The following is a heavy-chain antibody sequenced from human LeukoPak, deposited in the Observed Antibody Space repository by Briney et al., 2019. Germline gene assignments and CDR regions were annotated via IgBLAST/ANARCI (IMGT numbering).Heavy chain of an antibody. V-gene: IGHV4-59*10. CDR3: ARTLWFGELFFDY. D-gene: IGHD3-10*01. Sequence: SETLSLTCAVYGGSFSSYYWSWIRQPAGKGLEWIGRIYTSGSTNYNPSLKSRVTMSVDTSKNQFSLKLSSVTAADTAVYYCARTLWFGELFFDYWGQGTLVTVSS. CDR1: GGSFSSYY. J-gene: IGHJ4*02. CDR2: IYTSGST.